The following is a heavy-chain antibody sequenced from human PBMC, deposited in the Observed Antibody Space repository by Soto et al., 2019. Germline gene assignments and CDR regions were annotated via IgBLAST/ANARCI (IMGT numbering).Heavy chain of an antibody. D-gene: IGHD4-17*01. CDR1: GYTFTSYA. CDR2: INAGNGNT. Sequence: ASVKVSCKASGYTFTSYAMHWVRQAPGQRLEWMGWINAGNGNTKYSQKFQGRVTMTTDTSTTTAYMELRSLRSDDTAVYYCARDDYGDYDNWGQGTLVTVSS. V-gene: IGHV1-3*01. CDR3: ARDDYGDYDN. J-gene: IGHJ4*02.